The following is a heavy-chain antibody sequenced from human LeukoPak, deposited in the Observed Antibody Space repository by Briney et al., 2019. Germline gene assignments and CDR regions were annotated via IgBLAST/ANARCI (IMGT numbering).Heavy chain of an antibody. Sequence: GSLRLSCAASGFTFSSYAMHWVRQAPGKGLEWVAVISYDGSNKYYADSVKGRFTISRDNSKNTLYLQMNSLRAEDTAVYYCARAYDFWSGLDYWGQGTLVTVSS. J-gene: IGHJ4*02. CDR1: GFTFSSYA. CDR3: ARAYDFWSGLDY. V-gene: IGHV3-30-3*01. CDR2: ISYDGSNK. D-gene: IGHD3-3*01.